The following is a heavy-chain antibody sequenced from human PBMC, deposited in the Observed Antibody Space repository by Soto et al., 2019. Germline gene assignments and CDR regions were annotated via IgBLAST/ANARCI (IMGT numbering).Heavy chain of an antibody. CDR1: GFIFSNYW. CDR2: IKQDGSEQ. J-gene: IGHJ4*02. Sequence: PGGSLRLSCAASGFIFSNYWMTWVRQAPGKGLEWVANIKQDGSEQYYVDSVKGRFIISRDNAKNSLYLQMNSLRAEDTAVYYCAREETDSSGWYDWGQGTLVTVSS. V-gene: IGHV3-7*01. CDR3: AREETDSSGWYD. D-gene: IGHD6-19*01.